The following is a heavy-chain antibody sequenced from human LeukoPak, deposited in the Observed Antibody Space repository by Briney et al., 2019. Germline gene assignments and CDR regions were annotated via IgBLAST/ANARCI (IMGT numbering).Heavy chain of an antibody. J-gene: IGHJ4*02. D-gene: IGHD6-13*01. CDR2: INPNSGGT. V-gene: IGHV1-2*02. Sequence: GASVKVSCKASGYTFTGYYMHWVRQAPGQGLEWMGWINPNSGGTNYAQKFQGRVTMTRDTSISTAYMELSRLRSDDTAVYYCATDPSPGYSSSWYFDYWGQGTLVTVSS. CDR3: ATDPSPGYSSSWYFDY. CDR1: GYTFTGYY.